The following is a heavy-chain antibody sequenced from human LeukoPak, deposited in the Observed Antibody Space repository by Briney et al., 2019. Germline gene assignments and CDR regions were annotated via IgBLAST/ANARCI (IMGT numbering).Heavy chain of an antibody. D-gene: IGHD6-13*01. CDR3: ASGGSWYIH. CDR1: GGSISSSNW. CDR2: IKEDGSEE. J-gene: IGHJ4*02. V-gene: IGHV3-7*01. Sequence: GTLSLTCAVSGGSISSSNWWSWVRQAPGKGLEWVANIKEDGSEENYVDSVKGRFTISRDNAKNSLYLQMNSLRVEDTAVYYCASGGSWYIHWAQGTLVTVSS.